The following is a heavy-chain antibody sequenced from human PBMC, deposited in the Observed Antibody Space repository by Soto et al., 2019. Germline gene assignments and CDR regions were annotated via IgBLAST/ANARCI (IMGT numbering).Heavy chain of an antibody. CDR1: GDTFTSYY. CDR2: INPSGGST. D-gene: IGHD3-3*01. J-gene: IGHJ6*02. Sequence: GVSVKVCCKASGDTFTSYYMHWVRQAPGQGLEWMGIINPSGGSTSYAQKFQGRVTMTRDTSTSTVYMELSSLRSEDTAVYYCARDRTRYDFWSGYLSYYYGMDVWGQGTTVTVSS. V-gene: IGHV1-46*01. CDR3: ARDRTRYDFWSGYLSYYYGMDV.